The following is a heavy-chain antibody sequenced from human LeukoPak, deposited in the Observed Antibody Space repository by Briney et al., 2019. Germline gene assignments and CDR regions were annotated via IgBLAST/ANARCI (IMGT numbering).Heavy chain of an antibody. D-gene: IGHD6-19*01. CDR2: IYYSGST. CDR3: ATTENSSGWFGY. V-gene: IGHV4-59*08. Sequence: SETLSLTCTVSGGSISNYYWSWIRQPPGKGLEWIGYIYYSGSTNYNPSLKSRHTISIDMSNNQFSLTLSSVTAADTAVYYCATTENSSGWFGYWGQGALVTVSS. J-gene: IGHJ4*02. CDR1: GGSISNYY.